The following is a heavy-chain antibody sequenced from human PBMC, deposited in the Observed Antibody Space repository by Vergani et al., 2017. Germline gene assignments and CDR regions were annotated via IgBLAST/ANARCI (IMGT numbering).Heavy chain of an antibody. J-gene: IGHJ6*02. CDR1: GFTFSSYS. CDR3: ARDARYSSSWYGLGMDV. CDR2: ISSSSSYI. V-gene: IGHV3-21*01. Sequence: EVQLVESGGGLVKPGGSLRLSCAASGFTFSSYSMNWVRQAPGKGREWVSSISSSSSYIYYADSVKGRFTISRDNAKNSLYLQMNSLRAEDTAVYYCARDARYSSSWYGLGMDVWGQGTTVTVSS. D-gene: IGHD6-13*01.